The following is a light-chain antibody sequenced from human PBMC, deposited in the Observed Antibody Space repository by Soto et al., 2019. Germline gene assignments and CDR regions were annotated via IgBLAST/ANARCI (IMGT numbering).Light chain of an antibody. CDR3: CSYGGTFTFRDV. Sequence: QSVLTQPRSVSGSPGQSVTISCTGTSSDVGGYDYVSWYQQHPGKAPKLMIHDVTERPSGVPDRFSGSKSGNTASLSISGLQPDDEAEYFCCSYGGTFTFRDVFGTGTKLTVL. J-gene: IGLJ1*01. V-gene: IGLV2-11*01. CDR2: DVT. CDR1: SSDVGGYDY.